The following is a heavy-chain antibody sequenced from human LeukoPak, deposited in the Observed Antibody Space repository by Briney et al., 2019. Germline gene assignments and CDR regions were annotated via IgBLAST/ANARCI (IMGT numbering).Heavy chain of an antibody. D-gene: IGHD3-22*01. CDR3: AMYYYDTSGPYVGAFDI. CDR1: GYTFTSYG. Sequence: ASVKVSCKASGYTFTSYGISWLRQATGQGLEWLGWMNPNSGHTGFAQKFQGRVTMTRDTSISTAYMELSSLRSEDTAMYYCAMYYYDTSGPYVGAFDIWGQGTMVTVSS. CDR2: MNPNSGHT. V-gene: IGHV1-8*02. J-gene: IGHJ3*02.